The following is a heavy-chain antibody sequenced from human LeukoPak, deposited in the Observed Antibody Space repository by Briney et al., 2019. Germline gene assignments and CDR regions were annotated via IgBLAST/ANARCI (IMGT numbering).Heavy chain of an antibody. CDR2: IGIDSGNT. Sequence: GGSVRLSCTASGFPFMEYSMNWVRQAPGKGLEWISYIGIDSGNTKYADSVRGRFTISADKAKNSLYLQMNSLRVEDTAVYYCARDHNYAFDNWGQGTLVSVAS. D-gene: IGHD1-1*01. J-gene: IGHJ4*02. CDR1: GFPFMEYS. CDR3: ARDHNYAFDN. V-gene: IGHV3-48*01.